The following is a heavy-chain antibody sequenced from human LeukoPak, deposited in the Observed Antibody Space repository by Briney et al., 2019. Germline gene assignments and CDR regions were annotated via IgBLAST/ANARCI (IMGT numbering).Heavy chain of an antibody. CDR2: MNPNSGAT. V-gene: IGHV1-8*01. CDR1: GYTFTSYD. CDR3: ATSIAVAGVYYYYGMDV. Sequence: ASVKVSCKASGYTFTSYDFNWLRQATGQGPEWMGWMNPNSGATGYAQKFQGRVTMTRSASINTAYMELTDLRSEDTAVYYCATSIAVAGVYYYYGMDVWGQGTTVTVSS. J-gene: IGHJ6*02. D-gene: IGHD6-19*01.